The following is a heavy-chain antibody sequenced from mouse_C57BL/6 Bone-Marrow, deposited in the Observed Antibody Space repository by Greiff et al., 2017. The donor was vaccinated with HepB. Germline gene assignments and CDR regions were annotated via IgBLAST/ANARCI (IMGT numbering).Heavy chain of an antibody. Sequence: QVQLQQSGAELVRPGASVTLSCKASGYTFTDYEMHWVKQTPVHGLEWIGAIDPETGGTAYNQKFKGKAILTADKSSSTAYLELRSLTSEDSAVYYCTPAHGFAYWGQGTLVTVSA. CDR3: TPAHGFAY. CDR1: GYTFTDYE. CDR2: IDPETGGT. J-gene: IGHJ3*01. V-gene: IGHV1-15*01.